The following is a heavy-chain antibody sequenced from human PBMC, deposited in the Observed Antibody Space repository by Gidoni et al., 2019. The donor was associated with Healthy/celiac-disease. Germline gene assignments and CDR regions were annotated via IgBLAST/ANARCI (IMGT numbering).Heavy chain of an antibody. J-gene: IGHJ4*02. V-gene: IGHV4-39*01. D-gene: IGHD1-1*01. Sequence: QLQLQESGPGLVQPSETLSLTCTVTGGPISSSSYYWGWIRQPPGTGRELIGSIYYSWSTYYNPSLKSRVTISVDTSKSQFSLKLGSVTAADTAVYYCARLEVRRNFDYWGQGTLVTVSS. CDR3: ARLEVRRNFDY. CDR2: IYYSWST. CDR1: GGPISSSSYY.